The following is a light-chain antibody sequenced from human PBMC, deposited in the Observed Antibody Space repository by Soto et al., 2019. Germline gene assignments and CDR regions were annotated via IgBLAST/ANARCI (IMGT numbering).Light chain of an antibody. CDR1: QSVSNSY. J-gene: IGKJ5*01. CDR3: HQYGSSPLT. Sequence: EIVLTQSPGTLSLSPGERATLSCRASQSVSNSYLAWYQQKPGQGPRLLFYAASTRATGIPDRFSGIGSGTDFTLTISRLEPEDFAVYYCHQYGSSPLTFGQGTRLEIK. V-gene: IGKV3-20*01. CDR2: AAS.